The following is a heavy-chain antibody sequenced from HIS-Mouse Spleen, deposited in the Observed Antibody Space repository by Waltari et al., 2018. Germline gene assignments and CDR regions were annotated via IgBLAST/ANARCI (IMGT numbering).Heavy chain of an antibody. CDR1: GYTFTGYY. D-gene: IGHD7-27*01. V-gene: IGHV1-2*02. J-gene: IGHJ3*02. Sequence: QVQLVQSGAEVKKPGASVKVSCKASGYTFTGYYMHWVRQAPGQGLEWMRGIKPNSGGRNYAQKFQGRVTMTRDTSISTAYMELSRLRSDDTAVYYCARVGLGIAFDIWGQGTMVTVSS. CDR3: ARVGLGIAFDI. CDR2: IKPNSGGR.